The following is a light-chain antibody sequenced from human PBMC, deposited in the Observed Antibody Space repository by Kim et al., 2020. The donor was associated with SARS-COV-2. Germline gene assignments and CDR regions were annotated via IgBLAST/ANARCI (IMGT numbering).Light chain of an antibody. Sequence: EVVLTQSPGTLSLSPGERATLSCRASQSVSSTNLAWYQQRSGQAPRLLIYGASTRATGVPDRFSGSGSGTDFTLTISGLEPEDFAVYYCQQFDSSPRTFGQGTKVETK. CDR2: GAS. J-gene: IGKJ1*01. V-gene: IGKV3-20*01. CDR1: QSVSSTN. CDR3: QQFDSSPRT.